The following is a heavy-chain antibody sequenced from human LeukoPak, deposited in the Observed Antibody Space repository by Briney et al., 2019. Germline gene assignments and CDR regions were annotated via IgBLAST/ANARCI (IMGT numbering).Heavy chain of an antibody. V-gene: IGHV1-2*02. CDR2: INHNSGAT. CDR1: GDIFTGYY. J-gene: IGHJ4*02. CDR3: ARSAPTLTYDILTGYLGY. Sequence: ASVKVSCQASGDIFTGYYIHWVRQAPGQGQEWMGWINHNSGATNYAKNFQGRVTMTRDTSFSTAYIDLSRLRSDGTAFYYCARSAPTLTYDILTGYLGYWGQGTLVTVSS. D-gene: IGHD3-9*01.